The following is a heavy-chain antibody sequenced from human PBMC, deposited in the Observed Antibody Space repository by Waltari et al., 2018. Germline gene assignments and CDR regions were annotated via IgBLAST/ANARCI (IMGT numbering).Heavy chain of an antibody. Sequence: QVQLQQWGAGLLKPSETLSLTCAVYGGSFSGYYWSWIRTPPGQGLEWIGEINHSGSTNYNPSLKSRVTISVDTSKNQFSLKLSSVTAADTAVYYCARGRFMKGIVVVITTRDWYFDLWGRGTLVTVSS. D-gene: IGHD3-22*01. CDR1: GGSFSGYY. J-gene: IGHJ2*01. V-gene: IGHV4-34*01. CDR2: INHSGST. CDR3: ARGRFMKGIVVVITTRDWYFDL.